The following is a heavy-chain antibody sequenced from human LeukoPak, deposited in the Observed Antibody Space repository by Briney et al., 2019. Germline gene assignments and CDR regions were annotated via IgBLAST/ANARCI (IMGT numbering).Heavy chain of an antibody. V-gene: IGHV4-34*01. CDR3: ARDAPVADYYDSSGIFDY. CDR2: INHSGST. D-gene: IGHD3-22*01. J-gene: IGHJ4*02. Sequence: SETLSLTCAVYGGSFSGYYWSWIRQPPGKGLEWIGEINHSGSTNYNPSLKSRVTISVDTSKNQLSLKLSSVTAADTAVYYCARDAPVADYYDSSGIFDYWGQGTLVTVSS. CDR1: GGSFSGYY.